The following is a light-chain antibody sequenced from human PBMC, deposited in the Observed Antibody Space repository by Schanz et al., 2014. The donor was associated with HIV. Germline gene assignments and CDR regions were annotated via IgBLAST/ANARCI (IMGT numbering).Light chain of an antibody. CDR1: QTVSSY. J-gene: IGKJ1*01. Sequence: DIQMTQSPATLSLSPGERASLSCRASQTVSSYLAWYQQKPGQAPRLLIYDASNRATGIPARFSGSGSGTDFTLTISSLEPEDFAVYYCHQYGSSRWTFGQGTKVEIK. CDR3: HQYGSSRWT. CDR2: DAS. V-gene: IGKV3-11*01.